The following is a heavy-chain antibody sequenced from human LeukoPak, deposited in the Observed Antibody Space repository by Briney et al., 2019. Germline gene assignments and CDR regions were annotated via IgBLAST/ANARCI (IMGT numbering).Heavy chain of an antibody. D-gene: IGHD2-2*01. J-gene: IGHJ5*02. CDR2: IYYSGST. CDR1: GGSISSYY. CDR3: ARTVVVPAAKTNWFDP. V-gene: IGHV4-59*01. Sequence: VKPSETLSLTCTVYGGSISSYYWSWTRQPPGRGLEWIGYIYYSGSTNYNPSLKSRVTISVDTSKNQFSLRLSSVTAADTAVYYCARTVVVPAAKTNWFDPWGQGTLVTVSS.